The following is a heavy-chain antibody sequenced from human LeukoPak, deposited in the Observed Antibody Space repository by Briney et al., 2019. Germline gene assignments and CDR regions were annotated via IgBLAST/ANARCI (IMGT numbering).Heavy chain of an antibody. CDR1: GYSISSGYY. D-gene: IGHD3-9*01. J-gene: IGHJ5*02. V-gene: IGHV4-38-2*01. Sequence: PSEKVSLTCAVSGYSISSGYYWGWIRQPPGKGLGWIGSNYDSGSTYYNTSHKSRVTVSVDTSKNQFSLKLSSVTAADTAVYYCARGGYDILTGPMDWFDPWGQGTLVTVSS. CDR3: ARGGYDILTGPMDWFDP. CDR2: NYDSGST.